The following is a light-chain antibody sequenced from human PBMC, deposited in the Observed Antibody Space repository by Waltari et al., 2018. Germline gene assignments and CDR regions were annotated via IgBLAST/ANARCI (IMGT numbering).Light chain of an antibody. CDR1: NFGIKS. J-gene: IGLJ3*02. CDR2: YDS. CDR3: QVWDDVTDSGV. Sequence: YVLTQHPSVSVDPGKTATLPGGGVNFGIKSVNWDQKKPGQAPVLVMFYDSARPAEIPEGFSGSNSGNTAALTISWVEAGDEADYHCQVWDDVTDSGVFGGGTKLTVL. V-gene: IGLV3-21*04.